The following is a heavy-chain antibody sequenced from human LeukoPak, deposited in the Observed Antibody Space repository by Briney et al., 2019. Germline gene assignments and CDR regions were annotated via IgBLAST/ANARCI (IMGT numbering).Heavy chain of an antibody. J-gene: IGHJ4*02. Sequence: GGSLRLSCAASGFTFDDYAMHWVRQAPGKGLEWVSGISWNSGSIGYADSVKGRFTISRDNAKNSLYLQMNSLRAEDTALYYCAKGTGSYYDFCLDYWGQGTLVTVSS. CDR1: GFTFDDYA. CDR3: AKGTGSYYDFCLDY. V-gene: IGHV3-9*01. D-gene: IGHD3-10*01. CDR2: ISWNSGSI.